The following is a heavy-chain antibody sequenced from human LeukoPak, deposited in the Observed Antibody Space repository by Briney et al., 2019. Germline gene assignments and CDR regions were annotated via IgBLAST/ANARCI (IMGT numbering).Heavy chain of an antibody. V-gene: IGHV3-48*03. CDR2: ISSSGSVI. D-gene: IGHD5-18*01. CDR3: TRDGDTTMVGGYYYYMDV. J-gene: IGHJ6*03. CDR1: GFNFNIYE. Sequence: GGSLRLSCAASGFNFNIYEMNWVRQAPGKGLEWVSYISSSGSVILYADSVKGRFTISRDNAKNSLYLQMNSLRAEDTAVYYCTRDGDTTMVGGYYYYMDVWGKGTTVTVSS.